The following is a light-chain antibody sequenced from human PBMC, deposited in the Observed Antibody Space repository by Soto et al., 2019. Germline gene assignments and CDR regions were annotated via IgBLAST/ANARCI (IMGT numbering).Light chain of an antibody. CDR2: GES. Sequence: EIIMTQSPATLSVSPGEGATLSCRASQSVSSKLAWYQQRPGQAPRLLIYGESTRSTGIPARFSGSGSGTEFTLTISSLQSEDFAVYYCQQYNNWPWTFGQGTKVDIK. V-gene: IGKV3-15*01. CDR1: QSVSSK. J-gene: IGKJ1*01. CDR3: QQYNNWPWT.